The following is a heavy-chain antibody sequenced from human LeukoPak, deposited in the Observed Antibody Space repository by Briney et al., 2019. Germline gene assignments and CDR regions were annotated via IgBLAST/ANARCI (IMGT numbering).Heavy chain of an antibody. D-gene: IGHD6-19*01. CDR1: GYSFTSYW. CDR3: ARLPGSRRGWFYFDY. CDR2: IYPGDSDT. V-gene: IGHV5-51*01. J-gene: IGHJ4*02. Sequence: PGESLKISCKGSGYSFTSYWIGWVRQMPGKGLEWMGIIYPGDSDTRYSPSFQGQVTISADKSISTAYLQWSSLKASDTAMYYCARLPGSRRGWFYFDYWGQGTLVTVSS.